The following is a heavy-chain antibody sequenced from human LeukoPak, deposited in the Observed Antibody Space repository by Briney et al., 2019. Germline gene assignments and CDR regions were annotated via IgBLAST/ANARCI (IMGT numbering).Heavy chain of an antibody. CDR3: AREGGVGSRAFYYYYYYMDV. V-gene: IGHV4-4*07. Sequence: SETLSLTCTVSGGSISSYYWSWIRQPAGKGLEWIGRIYTSGSTNYNPSLKSRVTMSVDTSKNQFSLKLSSVTAADTAVYYCAREGGVGSRAFYYYYYYMDVWGKGTTVTVS. D-gene: IGHD6-13*01. CDR1: GGSISSYY. CDR2: IYTSGST. J-gene: IGHJ6*03.